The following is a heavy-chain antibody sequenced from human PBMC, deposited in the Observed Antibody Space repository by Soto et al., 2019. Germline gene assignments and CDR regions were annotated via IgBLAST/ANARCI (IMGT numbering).Heavy chain of an antibody. CDR1: GYSFTSYW. CDR3: VRPPDYWNPFDY. V-gene: IGHV5-51*03. D-gene: IGHD1-1*01. Sequence: GESLKISCKGSGYSFTSYWIGLVRQIPGKGLEWMGLIYPRDSDTIYGPSFQGQVIISADKSISTAYLQWSNLRASDTAAYYCVRPPDYWNPFDYWGQGTMVTVSS. J-gene: IGHJ4*02. CDR2: IYPRDSDT.